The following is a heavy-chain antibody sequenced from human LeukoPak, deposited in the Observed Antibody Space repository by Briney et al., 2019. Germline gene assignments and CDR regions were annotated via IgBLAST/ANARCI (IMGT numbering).Heavy chain of an antibody. V-gene: IGHV4-38-2*02. CDR2: IYHSGST. Sequence: SETLSLTCTVSGYSISSGYYWGWIRQPPGKGLEWIGSIYHSGSTDYNPSLKSRVTISIDTSKNQFSLKLSSVTAADTAVYYCARDPEWGSLDYWGQGTLVTVSS. CDR3: ARDPEWGSLDY. J-gene: IGHJ4*02. CDR1: GYSISSGYY. D-gene: IGHD1-26*01.